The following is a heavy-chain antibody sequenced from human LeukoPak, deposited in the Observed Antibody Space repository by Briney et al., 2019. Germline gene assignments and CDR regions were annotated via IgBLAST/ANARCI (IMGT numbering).Heavy chain of an antibody. CDR3: ARGGIVGTTNNWFDP. J-gene: IGHJ5*02. Sequence: SETPSLTCAVYGGSFSGFYWSWLRQPPGQGLEWIGEINHSGSTYYNPSLKSRISMSVDTSENQFSLRLRSVTAADTAMYYCARGGIVGTTNNWFDPWGQATLVTVSS. D-gene: IGHD1-1*01. V-gene: IGHV4-34*01. CDR1: GGSFSGFY. CDR2: INHSGST.